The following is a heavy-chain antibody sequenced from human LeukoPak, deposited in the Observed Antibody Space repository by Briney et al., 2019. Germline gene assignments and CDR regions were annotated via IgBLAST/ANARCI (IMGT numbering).Heavy chain of an antibody. CDR2: ISYDGSNK. V-gene: IGHV3-30*03. D-gene: IGHD4-17*01. CDR3: ARAIRDYGDYVGY. CDR1: GFTFSSYG. J-gene: IGHJ4*02. Sequence: QAGGSLRLSCAASGFTFSSYGMHWVRQAPGKGLEWVAVISYDGSNKYYADSVKGRFTISRDNSKNALYLQMNSLRAEDTAVYYCARAIRDYGDYVGYWGQGTLVTVSS.